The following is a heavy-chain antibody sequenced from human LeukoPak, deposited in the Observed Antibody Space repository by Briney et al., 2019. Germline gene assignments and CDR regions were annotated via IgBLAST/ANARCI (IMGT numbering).Heavy chain of an antibody. CDR3: ARESSGYYAGDDAFDI. D-gene: IGHD3-22*01. J-gene: IGHJ3*02. CDR2: IRYDGSNK. CDR1: GFTFSSYG. V-gene: IGHV3-30*02. Sequence: GGSLRLSCAASGFTFSSYGMHWVRQAPGKGLEWVAFIRYDGSNKYYADSVKGRFTISRDNSKNTLYLQMNSLRAEDTAVYYCARESSGYYAGDDAFDIWGQGTMVTVSS.